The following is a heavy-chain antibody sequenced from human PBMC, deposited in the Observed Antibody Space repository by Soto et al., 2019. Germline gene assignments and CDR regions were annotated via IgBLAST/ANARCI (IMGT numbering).Heavy chain of an antibody. CDR3: ASTPGYCSSTSCLNWFDP. V-gene: IGHV4-39*01. CDR2: IYYSGGT. D-gene: IGHD2-2*01. Sequence: QLQLQESGPGLVKPSETLSLTCTVSGGSISSSSYYWGWIRQPPGKGLEGIGSIYYSGGTYYNPSLKSRVTISVDTSKNQFSLKLSSVTAADTAVYYCASTPGYCSSTSCLNWFDPWGQGTLVTVSS. J-gene: IGHJ5*02. CDR1: GGSISSSSYY.